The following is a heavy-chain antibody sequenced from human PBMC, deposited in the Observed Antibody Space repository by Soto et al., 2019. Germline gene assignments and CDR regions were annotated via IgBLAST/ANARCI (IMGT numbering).Heavy chain of an antibody. CDR2: IRSKPFGVTP. D-gene: IGHD3-10*01. CDR1: GLNFDDYS. V-gene: IGHV3-49*04. CDR3: AGCFGEPLYFDD. J-gene: IGHJ4*02. Sequence: GSLRLSFTVSGLNFDDYSMSWVRQAPGKGLEWVAFIRSKPFGVTPEYAASVQGRFRISRDGSESTAYLQLNRLTTEDTAVYYRAGCFGEPLYFDDWGRGTLVTVSS.